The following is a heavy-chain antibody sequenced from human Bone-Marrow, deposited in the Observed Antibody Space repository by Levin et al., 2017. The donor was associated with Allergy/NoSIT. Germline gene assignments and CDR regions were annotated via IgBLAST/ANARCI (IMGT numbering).Heavy chain of an antibody. Sequence: PGGSLRLSCAASGFTFSSYSMNWVRQAPGKGLEWVSYISSSSSTIYYADSVKGRFTISRDNAKNSLYLQMNSLRAEDTAVYYCARRLSGMDVWGQGTTVTVSS. CDR1: GFTFSSYS. CDR2: ISSSSSTI. J-gene: IGHJ6*02. D-gene: IGHD6-19*01. V-gene: IGHV3-48*04. CDR3: ARRLSGMDV.